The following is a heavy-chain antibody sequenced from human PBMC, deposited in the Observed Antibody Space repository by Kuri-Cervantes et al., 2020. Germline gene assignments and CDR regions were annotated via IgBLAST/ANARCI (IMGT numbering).Heavy chain of an antibody. V-gene: IGHV1-69*13. CDR2: IIPIFGTA. Sequence: SVKVSCKASGGTSSSYAISWVRQAPGQGLEWRGGIIPIFGTANYAQKFQGRVTITADESTGTAYMELSSLRSEDTAVYYCAREPSYGVQGFGYMDVWGKGTTVTVSS. D-gene: IGHD3-10*01. CDR3: AREPSYGVQGFGYMDV. J-gene: IGHJ6*03. CDR1: GGTSSSYA.